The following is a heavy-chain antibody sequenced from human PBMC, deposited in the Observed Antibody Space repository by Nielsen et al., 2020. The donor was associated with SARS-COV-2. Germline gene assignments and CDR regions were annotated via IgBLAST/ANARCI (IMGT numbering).Heavy chain of an antibody. V-gene: IGHV4-34*01. CDR2: INHSGST. Sequence: RQAPGKGLEWIGEINHSGSTNYNPSLKSRVTISVDTSKNQFSLKLSSVTAADTAVYYCARVRDDILTGYYETGDLYFDYWGQGTLVTVSS. D-gene: IGHD3-9*01. CDR3: ARVRDDILTGYYETGDLYFDY. J-gene: IGHJ4*02.